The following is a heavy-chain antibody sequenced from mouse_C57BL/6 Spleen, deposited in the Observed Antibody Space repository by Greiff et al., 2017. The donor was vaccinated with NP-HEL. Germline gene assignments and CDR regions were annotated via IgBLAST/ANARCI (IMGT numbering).Heavy chain of an antibody. Sequence: VQLQQSGAELVKPGASVKISCKASGYAFSSYWMNWVKQRPGKGLEWIGQIYPGDGDTNYNGKFKGKATLTADKSSSTAYMQLSSLTSEDSAVYFCANYGSSSYAMDYWGQGTSVTVSS. V-gene: IGHV1-80*01. D-gene: IGHD1-1*01. CDR2: IYPGDGDT. CDR1: GYAFSSYW. J-gene: IGHJ4*01. CDR3: ANYGSSSYAMDY.